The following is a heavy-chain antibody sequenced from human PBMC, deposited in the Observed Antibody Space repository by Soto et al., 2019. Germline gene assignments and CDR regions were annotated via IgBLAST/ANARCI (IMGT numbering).Heavy chain of an antibody. CDR2: IIPIFGTA. D-gene: IGHD2-2*01. CDR3: ARWHCSSTSCRDLDY. J-gene: IGHJ4*02. V-gene: IGHV1-69*01. Sequence: QVQLVQSGAEVKKPGSSVKVSCKASGGTFSSYAISWVRQAPGQGLEWMGGIIPIFGTANYAQKFQGRVMITADESTSTAYMDLTSLRSEDTAVYYCARWHCSSTSCRDLDYWGPGTLVTVSS. CDR1: GGTFSSYA.